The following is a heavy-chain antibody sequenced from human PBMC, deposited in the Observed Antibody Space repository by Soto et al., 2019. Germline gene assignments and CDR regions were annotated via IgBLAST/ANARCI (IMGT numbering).Heavy chain of an antibody. Sequence: PGGSLRLSCAASGFSVSSNYMSWVRQAPGKGLEWVSVIYSGGSTYYADSVKGRFTISRDNSKNTLYLQMNSLRAEDTAVYYCARVDYYDSSGPIRFFDYWGQGT. V-gene: IGHV3-53*01. CDR1: GFSVSSNY. CDR3: ARVDYYDSSGPIRFFDY. CDR2: IYSGGST. D-gene: IGHD3-22*01. J-gene: IGHJ4*02.